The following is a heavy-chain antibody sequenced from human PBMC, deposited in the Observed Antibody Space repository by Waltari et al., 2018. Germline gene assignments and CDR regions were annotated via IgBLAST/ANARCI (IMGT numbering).Heavy chain of an antibody. CDR1: GGSISSSSYY. V-gene: IGHV4-39*01. D-gene: IGHD1-26*01. CDR2: IYYSGST. Sequence: QLQLQESGPGLVKPSETLSLTCTVSGGSISSSSYYWGWIRQPPGKGLEWIGSIYYSGSTYYNPSLKSRVTISVDTSKNQFSLKLSSVTAADTAVYYCARVRLMGAITPFDYWGQGTLVTVSS. CDR3: ARVRLMGAITPFDY. J-gene: IGHJ4*02.